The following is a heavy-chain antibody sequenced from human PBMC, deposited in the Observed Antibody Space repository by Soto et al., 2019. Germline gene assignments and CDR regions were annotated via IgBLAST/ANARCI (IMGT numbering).Heavy chain of an antibody. V-gene: IGHV3-23*01. J-gene: IGHJ5*02. CDR2: ISGSGGST. CDR3: AKDGVAVVAATNWFDP. Sequence: GGSLRLSXAASGFTFSSYAMSWVRQAPGKGLEWVSAISGSGGSTYYADSVKGRFTISRDNSKNTLYLQMNSLRAEDTAVYYCAKDGVAVVAATNWFDPWGQGTLVTVSS. CDR1: GFTFSSYA. D-gene: IGHD2-15*01.